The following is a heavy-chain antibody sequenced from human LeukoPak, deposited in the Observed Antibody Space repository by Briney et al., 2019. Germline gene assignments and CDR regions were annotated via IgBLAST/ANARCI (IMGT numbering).Heavy chain of an antibody. J-gene: IGHJ4*02. V-gene: IGHV3-30*18. CDR1: EFIFSNYG. D-gene: IGHD3-10*01. Sequence: PGRSLRLSCAASEFIFSNYGMHWVRQAPGKGLEWVAVISYDGGNKYYADSVKGRFTVSRDNSKDTLYLQMNSLRAEDTAVYYCANEYGSGSSHFDYWGQGTLVTVSS. CDR2: ISYDGGNK. CDR3: ANEYGSGSSHFDY.